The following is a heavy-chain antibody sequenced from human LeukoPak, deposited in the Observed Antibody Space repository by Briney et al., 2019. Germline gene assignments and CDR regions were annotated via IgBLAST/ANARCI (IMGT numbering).Heavy chain of an antibody. V-gene: IGHV3-21*01. CDR1: GFTFSSYT. CDR2: ISGSSRHK. CDR3: ARTANFAAGYYVDY. Sequence: GSLRLSCAASGFTFSSYTMNWVRQAPGKGLEWVSSISGSSRHKYYADSVKGRFTISRDNAKNSLYLQMNSLRAEDTAVYYCARTANFAAGYYVDYWGQGTLVTVSS. J-gene: IGHJ4*02. D-gene: IGHD6-13*01.